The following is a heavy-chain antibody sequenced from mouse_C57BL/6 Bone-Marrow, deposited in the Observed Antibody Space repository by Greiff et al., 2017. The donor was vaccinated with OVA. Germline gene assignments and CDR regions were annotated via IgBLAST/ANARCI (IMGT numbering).Heavy chain of an antibody. D-gene: IGHD1-1*01. J-gene: IGHJ4*01. Sequence: VQLMESGAELAKPGASVKLSCTASGYTFTSYWMHWVKQRPGQGLEWIGYINPTSGYTKYNQKFKDKATLTADKSSSTAYMQLSSLTYEDSAVYYCHYYGSSYVMDYWGQGTSVTVSS. CDR2: INPTSGYT. CDR3: HYYGSSYVMDY. CDR1: GYTFTSYW. V-gene: IGHV1-7*01.